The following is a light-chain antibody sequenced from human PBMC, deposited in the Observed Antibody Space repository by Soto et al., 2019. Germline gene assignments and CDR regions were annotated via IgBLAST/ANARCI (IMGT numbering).Light chain of an antibody. J-gene: IGLJ1*01. Sequence: QSALTQPPSASGSPGQSVTISCTGTSNDIGNYNYVSWYQQHPGKAPKFIIYEVSKRPSGVPDRFSGSKSATSASLAITGLQAEDEAIYYCQSYDNTLSGPIYVFGTGTKVTVL. V-gene: IGLV2-8*01. CDR1: SNDIGNYNY. CDR3: QSYDNTLSGPIYV. CDR2: EVS.